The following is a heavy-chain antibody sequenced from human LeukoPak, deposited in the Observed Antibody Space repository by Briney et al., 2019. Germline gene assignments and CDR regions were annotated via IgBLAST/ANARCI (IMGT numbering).Heavy chain of an antibody. V-gene: IGHV4-30-2*01. CDR1: GGSISSGGYS. CDR3: ARRPLYYYYGMDV. J-gene: IGHJ6*02. CDR2: IYHSGST. Sequence: PSETLSLTCTVSGGSISSGGYSWSWIRQPPGKGLEWIGYIYHSGSTYYNPSLKSRVTISVDRSKNQFSLKLSSVAAADTAVYYCARRPLYYYYGMDVWGQGTTVTVSS.